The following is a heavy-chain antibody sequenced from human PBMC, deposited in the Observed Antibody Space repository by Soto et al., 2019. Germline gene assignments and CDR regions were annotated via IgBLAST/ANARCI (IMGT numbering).Heavy chain of an antibody. CDR2: VNPNTGVT. J-gene: IGHJ5*02. CDR1: GYTSTAFY. Sequence: GASVKVSCKASGYTSTAFYMNWVRQAPGQGLEWMGWVNPNTGVTKYAQKFQGRVTMTRDTSINTAYMELSGLTSDDTAVYYCTTLRLDPWGQGTLVTVSS. V-gene: IGHV1-2*02. CDR3: TTLRLDP. D-gene: IGHD3-9*01.